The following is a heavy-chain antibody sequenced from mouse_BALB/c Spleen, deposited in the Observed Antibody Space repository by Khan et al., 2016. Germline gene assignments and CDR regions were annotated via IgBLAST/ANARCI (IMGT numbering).Heavy chain of an antibody. D-gene: IGHD2-1*01. V-gene: IGHV5-6-5*01. CDR2: ISCCGST. CDR1: GFTFSNYA. Sequence: EVQLVESGGGLVKPGGSLKLSCAVSGFTFSNYAMSWVRQSSEKRLEWVASISCCGSTYYPDSVKGRFTIFSDNARIILNLQMSSLRSAATAMYNCARENYDNYGDYLGNWGRGTTLTISS. J-gene: IGHJ2*01. CDR3: ARENYDNYGDYLGN.